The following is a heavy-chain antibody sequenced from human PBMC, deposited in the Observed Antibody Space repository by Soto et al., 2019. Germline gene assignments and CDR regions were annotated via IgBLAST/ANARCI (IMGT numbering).Heavy chain of an antibody. D-gene: IGHD1-26*01. V-gene: IGHV3-13*01. J-gene: IGHJ5*02. CDR1: GFTFSSYD. CDR2: IGTAGDT. CDR3: ARATGVGATNWFDP. Sequence: WGSLRLSCAASGFTFSSYDMHWVRQATGKGLEWVSAIGTAGDTYYPGTVKGRFTISRENAKNSLYLQMNSLRAGDTAVYYCARATGVGATNWFDPWGQGTLVTVSS.